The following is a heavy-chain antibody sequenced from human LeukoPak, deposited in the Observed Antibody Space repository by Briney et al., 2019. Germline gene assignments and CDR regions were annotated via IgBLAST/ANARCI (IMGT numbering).Heavy chain of an antibody. D-gene: IGHD1-26*01. J-gene: IGHJ4*02. CDR2: IYSDGRT. CDR3: ARQEWDSDAWYYFDF. CDR1: GASISPNY. Sequence: QVQLQESGPRLVKPSETLSLTCTVSGASISPNYWSWIRQFPGKGLEWIGFIYSDGRTEYSPSLKSRVTISVDTSNNQFSLRLTSVTAADTAVYYCARQEWDSDAWYYFDFWGQGTLVTVSS. V-gene: IGHV4-59*08.